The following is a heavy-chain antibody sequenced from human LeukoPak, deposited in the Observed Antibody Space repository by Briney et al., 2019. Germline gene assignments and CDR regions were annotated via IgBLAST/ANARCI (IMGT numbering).Heavy chain of an antibody. V-gene: IGHV4-59*01. Sequence: SETLSLTCTVSGGSISSYYWSWIRQPPGKGLECIGYMYYSGSTNYNPSLKSRVTISGDTSKNQFSLKLSSVTAADTAVYYCARVRRSRYSSGWYGFDYWGQGTLVTVSS. CDR3: ARVRRSRYSSGWYGFDY. D-gene: IGHD6-19*01. CDR2: MYYSGST. CDR1: GGSISSYY. J-gene: IGHJ4*02.